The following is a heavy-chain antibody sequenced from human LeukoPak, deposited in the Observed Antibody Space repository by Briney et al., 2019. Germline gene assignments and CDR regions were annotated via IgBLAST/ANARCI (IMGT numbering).Heavy chain of an antibody. J-gene: IGHJ4*02. CDR2: IHYSGST. CDR1: GVSMTSNNYY. Sequence: SETLSLTCTVSGVSMTSNNYYWGWIRQPPGKGLEWIGNIHYSGSTYYSPSLKNRVTISVDTSKNQFSLRLKSVTAADTAVYYCWRPHCSNSVCSSSRVDFWGQGTLVTVSS. CDR3: WRPHCSNSVCSSSRVDF. V-gene: IGHV4-39*01. D-gene: IGHD2-8*01.